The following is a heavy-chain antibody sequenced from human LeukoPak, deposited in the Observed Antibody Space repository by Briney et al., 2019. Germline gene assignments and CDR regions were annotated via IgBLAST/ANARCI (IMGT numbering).Heavy chain of an antibody. V-gene: IGHV3-21*01. Sequence: GGSLRLSCAASGFTFSSYSMNWVRQAPGKGLEWVSSISSSSGYIFYADSVKGRFTISRDNAKNSLYLQMNSLKAEDTAVYYCARDTNSIFDYWGQGTLVTVSS. D-gene: IGHD2-8*01. CDR3: ARDTNSIFDY. J-gene: IGHJ4*02. CDR2: ISSSSGYI. CDR1: GFTFSSYS.